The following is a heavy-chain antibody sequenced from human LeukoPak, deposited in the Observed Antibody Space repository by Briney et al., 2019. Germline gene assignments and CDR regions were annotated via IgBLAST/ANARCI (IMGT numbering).Heavy chain of an antibody. J-gene: IGHJ3*01. CDR1: GYTFTSYG. D-gene: IGHD3-10*01. CDR3: ARWGIGDLRNTFDL. V-gene: IGHV1-18*01. CDR2: ISGYKGNT. Sequence: ASVKVSCKASGYTFTSYGISWVRQAPGQGLEWMGWISGYKGNTNYAQKFQGRVTMTADTSTSTAYMELRSLRSDDTAVYYCARWGIGDLRNTFDLWGHGTMVTVSS.